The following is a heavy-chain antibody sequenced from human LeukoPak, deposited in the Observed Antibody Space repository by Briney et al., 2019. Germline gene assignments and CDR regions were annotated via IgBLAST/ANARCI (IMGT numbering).Heavy chain of an antibody. CDR1: GYTFTGYY. J-gene: IGHJ6*02. CDR3: ARAYGGNSYYYYGMDV. D-gene: IGHD4-23*01. V-gene: IGHV1-2*02. Sequence: GASVKVSCKASGYTFTGYYIHWVRQAPGQGLEWMGWINPNSGGTNYAQKFQGRVTMTRDTSISTAYMELSRLRSDDTTVYYCARAYGGNSYYYYGMDVWGQGTTVTVSS. CDR2: INPNSGGT.